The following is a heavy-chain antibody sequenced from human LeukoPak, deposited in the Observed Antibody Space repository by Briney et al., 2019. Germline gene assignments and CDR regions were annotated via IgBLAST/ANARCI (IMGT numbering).Heavy chain of an antibody. CDR2: ISAYNGNT. J-gene: IGHJ4*02. Sequence: ASVKVSCKASGYTFTSYGISWVRQAPGQGLEWMGWISAYNGNTNYAQKLQGRVTMTTDTSTSTAYMELRSLRSDDTAVYYCARVLSIVVVPAANRLTDYWAQGTLVTVSS. D-gene: IGHD2-2*01. CDR1: GYTFTSYG. CDR3: ARVLSIVVVPAANRLTDY. V-gene: IGHV1-18*01.